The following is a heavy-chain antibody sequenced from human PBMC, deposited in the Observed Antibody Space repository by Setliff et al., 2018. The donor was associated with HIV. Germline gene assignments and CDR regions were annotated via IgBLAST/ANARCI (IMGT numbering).Heavy chain of an antibody. Sequence: GGSLRLSCAASGFTFSNYAMHWVRQAPGKGLEWVAILSYDGSTKYYADSLKGRFTISRDNSKNTVYLQMNSLRPEDTAVYYCAREGRVNDIFTGGYMDVWGKGTTVTVSS. CDR3: AREGRVNDIFTGGYMDV. V-gene: IGHV3-30-3*01. CDR1: GFTFSNYA. CDR2: LSYDGSTK. J-gene: IGHJ6*03. D-gene: IGHD3-9*01.